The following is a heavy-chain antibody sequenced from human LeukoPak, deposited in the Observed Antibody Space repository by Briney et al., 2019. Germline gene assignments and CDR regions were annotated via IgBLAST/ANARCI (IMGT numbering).Heavy chain of an antibody. CDR1: GGTFGTYS. J-gene: IGHJ4*02. CDR3: ALERDLTFDY. CDR2: INPTFGSA. Sequence: SVKVSCKPSGGTFGTYSITWVRQAPGQGLECMGVINPTFGSANYAQKFQGRVTFTTGETTRTANMELSGLTSDDTAFYYCALERDLTFDYWRQGTMVTVSS. V-gene: IGHV1-69*05. D-gene: IGHD6-25*01.